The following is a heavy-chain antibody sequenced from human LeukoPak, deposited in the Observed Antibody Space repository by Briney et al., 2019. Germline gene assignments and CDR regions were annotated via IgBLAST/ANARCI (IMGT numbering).Heavy chain of an antibody. CDR3: AGEIPQNCGGDCYFRSRYYYYYYMDV. CDR1: GGSISSYY. J-gene: IGHJ6*03. Sequence: SETLSLTCTVSGGSISSYYWSWIRQPPGKGLEWIGYIYYSGSTNYNPSLKSRVTMSVDTSKNQFSLKLSSVTAADTAVYYCAGEIPQNCGGDCYFRSRYYYYYYMDVWGKGTTVTISS. D-gene: IGHD2-21*02. V-gene: IGHV4-59*12. CDR2: IYYSGST.